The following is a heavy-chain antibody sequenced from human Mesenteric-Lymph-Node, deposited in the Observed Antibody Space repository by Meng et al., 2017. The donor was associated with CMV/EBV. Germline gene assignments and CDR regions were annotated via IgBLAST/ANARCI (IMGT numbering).Heavy chain of an antibody. CDR3: ARASGRGPRQSN. CDR1: GGSFSGYY. J-gene: IGHJ4*02. Sequence: LTCAVYGGSFSGYYWSWIRQPPGKGLEWIGEINHSGSTNYNPSLKSRVTISVDTSKNQFSLKLSSVTAADTAVYYCARASGRGPRQSNWGQGTLVTVSS. CDR2: INHSGST. V-gene: IGHV4-34*01.